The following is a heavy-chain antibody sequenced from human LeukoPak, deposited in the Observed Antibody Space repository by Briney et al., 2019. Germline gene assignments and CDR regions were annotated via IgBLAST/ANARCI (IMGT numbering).Heavy chain of an antibody. J-gene: IGHJ4*02. V-gene: IGHV3-23*01. CDR1: GFTFSNYA. D-gene: IGHD3-3*01. CDR3: AKVSPDFWSGYTINYFDY. CDR2: ISGGGSTT. Sequence: GGSLRLSCAASGFTFSNYAMTWVRQAPEKGLEWVSTISGGGSTTYYADSVKGRFTISRDNSKNTLHLQMNSLRAEDTAVYYCAKVSPDFWSGYTINYFDYWGQGALVTVSS.